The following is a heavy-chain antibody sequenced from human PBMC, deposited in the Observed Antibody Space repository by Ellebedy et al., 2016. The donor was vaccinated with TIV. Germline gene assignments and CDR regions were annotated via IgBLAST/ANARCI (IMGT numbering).Heavy chain of an antibody. J-gene: IGHJ6*02. Sequence: MPSETLSLTCSVSGGSVSSGRSYWSWVRQPPGQGLEWIGYIYYSGYTEYNPSLKSRVTISLDTSKDQFSLRLSSVTAADTAVYYCARGPLRYFDWVYYYHGMDVWGQGTTVTVSS. CDR1: GGSVSSGRSY. D-gene: IGHD3-9*01. CDR2: IYYSGYT. CDR3: ARGPLRYFDWVYYYHGMDV. V-gene: IGHV4-61*01.